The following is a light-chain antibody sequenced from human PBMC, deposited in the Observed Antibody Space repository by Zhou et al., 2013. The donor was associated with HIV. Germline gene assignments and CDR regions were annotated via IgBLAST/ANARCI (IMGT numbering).Light chain of an antibody. CDR1: QGISSP. Sequence: DIQLTQSPSFLSASVGDRVTITCRASQGISSPLAWYQEKPGKAPKLLIYGASTLQSGVPSRFSGSGSGTEFTLTISSLQPEDFATYYCQESYNSPPIFAFGPGTKVDFK. J-gene: IGKJ3*01. CDR3: QESYNSPPIFA. CDR2: GAS. V-gene: IGKV1-9*01.